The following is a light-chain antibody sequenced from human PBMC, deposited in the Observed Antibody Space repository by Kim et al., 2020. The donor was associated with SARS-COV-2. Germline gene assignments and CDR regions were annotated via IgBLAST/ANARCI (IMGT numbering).Light chain of an antibody. V-gene: IGLV2-14*03. CDR1: SSDVGGYKY. CDR3: SSYTSSATWV. J-gene: IGLJ3*02. Sequence: GQSITISCIGTSSDVGGYKYVSWYQQHPGKAPKFIIYDVSKRPSGVSNRFSGSKSGNTASLTISGLQAEDEADYYCSSYTSSATWVFGGGTKVTVL. CDR2: DVS.